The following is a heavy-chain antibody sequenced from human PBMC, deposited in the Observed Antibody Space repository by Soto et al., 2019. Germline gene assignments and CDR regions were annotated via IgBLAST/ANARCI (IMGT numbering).Heavy chain of an antibody. CDR1: GGSFSGYY. CDR3: ARNKSTTSCYLRY. Sequence: SETLSLTCAVYGGSFSGYYWSWIRQPPGKGLEWIGEINHSGSTNYNPSLKSRVTISVDTSKNQFSLKLSSVTAADTAVYYCARNKSTTSCYLRYWGQGPLVTVSS. V-gene: IGHV4-34*01. D-gene: IGHD2-2*01. CDR2: INHSGST. J-gene: IGHJ4*02.